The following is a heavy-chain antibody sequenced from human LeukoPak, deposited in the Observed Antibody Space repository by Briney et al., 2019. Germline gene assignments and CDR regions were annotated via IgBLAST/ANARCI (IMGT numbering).Heavy chain of an antibody. CDR3: ARRGYNWNDAVDY. D-gene: IGHD1-1*01. CDR1: GGTFSSYA. J-gene: IGHJ4*02. Sequence: VASVKVSCKASGGTFSSYAISWVRQAPGQGLEWMGGIIPIFGTANYAQKFQGRVTITTDESTSTAYMELSSLRSEDTAVYYCARRGYNWNDAVDYWGQGTLVTVSS. CDR2: IIPIFGTA. V-gene: IGHV1-69*05.